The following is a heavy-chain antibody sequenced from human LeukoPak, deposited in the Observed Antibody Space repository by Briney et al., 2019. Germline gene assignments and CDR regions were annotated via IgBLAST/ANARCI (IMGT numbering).Heavy chain of an antibody. Sequence: SVKVSCKASGGTFSSYAISWVRQAPGQGLEWMGGIIPIFGTANYAQKFQGRVTITADESTSTAYMELCSLRSEDTAVYYCARAPAYRGGDCYYFDYWGQGTLVTVSS. J-gene: IGHJ4*02. CDR1: GGTFSSYA. D-gene: IGHD2-21*02. CDR3: ARAPAYRGGDCYYFDY. CDR2: IIPIFGTA. V-gene: IGHV1-69*13.